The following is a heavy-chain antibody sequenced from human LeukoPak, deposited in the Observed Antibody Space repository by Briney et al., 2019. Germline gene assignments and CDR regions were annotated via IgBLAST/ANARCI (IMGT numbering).Heavy chain of an antibody. D-gene: IGHD6-19*01. CDR3: ARRMSGGSSGWYAIDY. V-gene: IGHV1-3*01. CDR2: INAGNGNT. J-gene: IGHJ4*02. Sequence: GASVKVSCKASGYTFTSYAMHWVRQAPGQRLEWMGWINAGNGNTKYSQKFQGRVTITRDTSASTAYMELSSLRSEDTAVYYCARRMSGGSSGWYAIDYWGQGTLVTVSS. CDR1: GYTFTSYA.